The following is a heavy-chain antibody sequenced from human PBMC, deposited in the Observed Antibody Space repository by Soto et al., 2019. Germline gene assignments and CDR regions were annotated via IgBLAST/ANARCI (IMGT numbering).Heavy chain of an antibody. CDR3: GRGFGY. V-gene: IGHV4-34*01. J-gene: IGHJ4*02. CDR1: GGSFSGYY. D-gene: IGHD3-10*01. Sequence: QVQLQQWGAGLLKPSETLSLTCTVYGGSFSGYYWSWIRQPPGKGLEWIGEINHSGSTNYNPSLKSRVTLSVDTSKNQFSLKLSSVTAADPAVYYCGRGFGYLGQGTLVTVSS. CDR2: INHSGST.